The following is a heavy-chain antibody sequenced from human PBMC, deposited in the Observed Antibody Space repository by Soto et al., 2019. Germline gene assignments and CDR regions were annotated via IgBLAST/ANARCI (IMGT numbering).Heavy chain of an antibody. CDR2: ISAYNGNT. D-gene: IGHD2-15*01. CDR3: ATYGGSTLGVVGCACDI. J-gene: IGHJ3*02. CDR1: GYTFTSYG. Sequence: ASVKVSCKASGYTFTSYGISWVRQAPGQGLEWMGWISAYNGNTNYAQKLQGRVTMTTETSTRSAYKELSSLSSDDTAVYYCATYGGSTLGVVGCACDIWGQGTMDTV. V-gene: IGHV1-18*01.